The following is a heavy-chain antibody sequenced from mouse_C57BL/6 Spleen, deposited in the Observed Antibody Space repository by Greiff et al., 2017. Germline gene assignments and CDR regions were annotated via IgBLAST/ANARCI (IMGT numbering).Heavy chain of an antibody. CDR1: GFTFSNYW. CDR3: TGALAYWYFDV. CDR2: IRLKSDNYAT. J-gene: IGHJ1*03. Sequence: EVKLMESGGGLVQPGGSMKLSCVASGFTFSNYWMNWVRQSPEKGLEWVAQIRLKSDNYATHYAESVKGRFTISRDDSKSSVYLQMNNLRAEDTGIYYCTGALAYWYFDVWGTGTTVTVSS. V-gene: IGHV6-3*01.